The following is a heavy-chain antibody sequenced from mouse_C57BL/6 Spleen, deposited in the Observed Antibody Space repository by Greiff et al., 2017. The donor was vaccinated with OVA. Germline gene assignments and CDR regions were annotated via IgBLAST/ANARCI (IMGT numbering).Heavy chain of an antibody. CDR2: IDPSDSYT. Sequence: QVQLQQPGAELVKPGASVKLSGKASGYTFTSYWMQWVKQRPGQGLEWIGEIDPSDSYTNYNQKFKGKATLTVDTSSSTAYMQLSSLTSEDSAVYYCARGDYYGSSYVGAYWGQGTLVTVSA. J-gene: IGHJ3*01. CDR1: GYTFTSYW. CDR3: ARGDYYGSSYVGAY. D-gene: IGHD1-1*01. V-gene: IGHV1-50*01.